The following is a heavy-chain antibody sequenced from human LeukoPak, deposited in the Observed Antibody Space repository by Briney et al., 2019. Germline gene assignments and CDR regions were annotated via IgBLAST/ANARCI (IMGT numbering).Heavy chain of an antibody. V-gene: IGHV3-23*01. CDR3: AKLPGYSSSWYPPFFDY. D-gene: IGHD6-13*01. J-gene: IGHJ4*02. Sequence: GGSLSRSCAASGFTFSSYAMSWVRQAPGKGLEWVSAISGSGGSTYYADSVKGRFTISRDNSKNTLYLQMNSLRAEDTAVYYCAKLPGYSSSWYPPFFDYWGQGTLVTVSS. CDR1: GFTFSSYA. CDR2: ISGSGGST.